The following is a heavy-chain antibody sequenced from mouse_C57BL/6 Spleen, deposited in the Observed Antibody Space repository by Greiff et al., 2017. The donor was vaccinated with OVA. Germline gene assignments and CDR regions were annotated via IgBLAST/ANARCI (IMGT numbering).Heavy chain of an antibody. CDR1: GFTFSSYA. V-gene: IGHV5-4*01. Sequence: EVQLVESGGGLVKPGGSLKLSCAASGFTFSSYAMSWVRQTPEKRLESVATISDGGSYTYYPDNVKGRFTISRDNAKNNLYLQMSHLKSEDTAMYYCARDLPSYFDVWGTGTTVTVSS. D-gene: IGHD2-10*02. J-gene: IGHJ1*03. CDR3: ARDLPSYFDV. CDR2: ISDGGSYT.